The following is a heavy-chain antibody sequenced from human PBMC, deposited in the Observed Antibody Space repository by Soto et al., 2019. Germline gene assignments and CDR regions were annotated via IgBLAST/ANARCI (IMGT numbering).Heavy chain of an antibody. Sequence: QVQLVQSGAEVKKPGSSVKVSCKASGGTFSSYAMSWVRQAPGQGLEWMGGIIPIFGTANYAQKFQGRVTITADESTSTAYMELSSLRSEDTAVYYCASGKSPIGYCISTSYYVGWFDPWGQVTLVTVSS. CDR3: ASGKSPIGYCISTSYYVGWFDP. D-gene: IGHD2-2*01. V-gene: IGHV1-69*12. CDR1: GGTFSSYA. CDR2: IIPIFGTA. J-gene: IGHJ5*02.